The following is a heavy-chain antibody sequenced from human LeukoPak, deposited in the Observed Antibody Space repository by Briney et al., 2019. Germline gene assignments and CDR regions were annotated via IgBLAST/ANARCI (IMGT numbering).Heavy chain of an antibody. CDR3: VTRKLGNDY. CDR1: GGSVSNYY. J-gene: IGHJ4*02. V-gene: IGHV4-59*02. Sequence: SETLSLTCTVSGGSVSNYYWSWIRQSPGKGLEWIGYIYYTETSYNPSLKSRVTISADTSKNQFSLKLYSVTAADTAVYYCVTRKLGNDYWGQGTLVTVSS. CDR2: IYYTET. D-gene: IGHD7-27*01.